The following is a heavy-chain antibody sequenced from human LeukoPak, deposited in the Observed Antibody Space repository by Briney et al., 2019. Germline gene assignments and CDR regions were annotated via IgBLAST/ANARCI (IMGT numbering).Heavy chain of an antibody. J-gene: IGHJ5*02. CDR3: ARVIVVVPAAKIWFDP. Sequence: GASVKVSCRASGYTFTNYDINWVRQAPEQGLEWMGWMNPISGNTGYAQKFQGRVTITWNTSISTAYMELSSLRSEDTAVYYCARVIVVVPAAKIWFDPWGQGTLVTVSS. D-gene: IGHD2-2*01. V-gene: IGHV1-8*03. CDR2: MNPISGNT. CDR1: GYTFTNYD.